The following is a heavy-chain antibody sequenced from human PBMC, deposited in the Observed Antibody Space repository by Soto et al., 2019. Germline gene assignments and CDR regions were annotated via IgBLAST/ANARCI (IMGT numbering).Heavy chain of an antibody. CDR2: IWDDGSNK. V-gene: IGHV3-33*01. CDR3: AREAIDSFDI. CDR1: GFIFSNSG. Sequence: QVQLVESGGGVVQPGRSLRLSCVASGFIFSNSGMHWVRQAPGKGLEWVAVIWDDGSNKYYVDSVKGRFTISRDNSKNTLYLQMNSRRAEDTAVYYCAREAIDSFDIWGQGTVVTVSA. J-gene: IGHJ3*02.